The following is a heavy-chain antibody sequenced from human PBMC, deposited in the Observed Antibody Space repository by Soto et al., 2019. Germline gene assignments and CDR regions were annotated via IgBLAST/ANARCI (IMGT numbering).Heavy chain of an antibody. J-gene: IGHJ4*02. Sequence: QVQLVESGGGVVQPGRSLRLSCAASGFTFSSYGMHWVRQAPGNGLEWVAVIWYDGSNKYYAESVKGRFTISRDNSKNTLYLQMNSLRAEDTAVYYCARDSHVGSGWQLTANYWGQGTLVTVSS. V-gene: IGHV3-33*01. CDR3: ARDSHVGSGWQLTANY. D-gene: IGHD6-19*01. CDR1: GFTFSSYG. CDR2: IWYDGSNK.